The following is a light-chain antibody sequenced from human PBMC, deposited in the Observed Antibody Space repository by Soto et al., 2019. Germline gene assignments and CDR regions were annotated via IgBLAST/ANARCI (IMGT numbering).Light chain of an antibody. CDR2: DAS. J-gene: IGKJ4*01. CDR1: QSISHN. CDR3: QQYDNWQQHDTWRPWRPLT. Sequence: EIVMTQSPVTLSMSPGERATLSCRASQSISHNLTWYQQKRGQAPRLLIYDASTRATGIPARFSGSGSGTEFTLTISSLQSDDSAVYYCQQYDNWQQHDTWRPWRPLTFGGGTRVDIK. V-gene: IGKV3-15*01.